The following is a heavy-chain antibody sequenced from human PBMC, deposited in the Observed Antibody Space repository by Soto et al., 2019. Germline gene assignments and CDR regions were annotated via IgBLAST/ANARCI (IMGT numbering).Heavy chain of an antibody. J-gene: IGHJ4*02. CDR3: ATCRGVGVPRFYFDS. CDR1: GFSLSTYA. CDR2: ISGNGGST. D-gene: IGHD2-2*01. V-gene: IGHV3-23*01. Sequence: GGSLRLSCTPSGFSLSTYAMSWVRQAPGKGLEWVSSISGNGGSTYYADSVKGRFTISRDNSRNTLYLQMTGLGAEDTAIYFCATCRGVGVPRFYFDSWGQGALVTVSS.